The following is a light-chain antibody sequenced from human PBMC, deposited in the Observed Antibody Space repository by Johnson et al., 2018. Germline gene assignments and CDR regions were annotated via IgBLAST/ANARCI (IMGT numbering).Light chain of an antibody. CDR2: ENN. CDR3: GTWDSNLSAGNV. Sequence: QSVLTQPPSVSAAPGQKVTISCSGSSSNIGNNYVSWYQQLPGTAPKLLIYENNKRPSGLPDRFSGSKYGTSAHLGITGLQTGDEADFYCGTWDSNLSAGNVFGTVTKVTVL. J-gene: IGLJ1*01. CDR1: SSNIGNNY. V-gene: IGLV1-51*02.